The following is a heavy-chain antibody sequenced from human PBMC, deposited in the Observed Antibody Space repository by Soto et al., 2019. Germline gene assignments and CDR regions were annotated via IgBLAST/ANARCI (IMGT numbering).Heavy chain of an antibody. CDR1: SGSISSSSYY. V-gene: IGHV4-61*05. D-gene: IGHD3-9*01. Sequence: PSETLSLTCAVSSGSISSSSYYWGWIRQPPGKGLEWIGYIYYSGSTNYNPSLKSRVTISVDTSKNQFSLKLSSVTAADTAVYYCARGYFDWLLPNWFDPWGQGTLVTVSS. CDR2: IYYSGST. CDR3: ARGYFDWLLPNWFDP. J-gene: IGHJ5*02.